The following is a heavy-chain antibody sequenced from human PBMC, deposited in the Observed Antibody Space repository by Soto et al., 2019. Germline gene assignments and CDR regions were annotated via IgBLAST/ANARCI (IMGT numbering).Heavy chain of an antibody. V-gene: IGHV4-61*08. J-gene: IGHJ4*02. Sequence: SETLSLTCAVSGGSISSGGYSWSWIRQPPGKGLEWIGYIYYSGSTNYSPSLKSRVTISVDTSKNQFSLKLNSVTAADTAMYYCARAPGYFDYWGPGTLVTVSS. CDR2: IYYSGST. CDR1: GGSISSGGYS. CDR3: ARAPGYFDY.